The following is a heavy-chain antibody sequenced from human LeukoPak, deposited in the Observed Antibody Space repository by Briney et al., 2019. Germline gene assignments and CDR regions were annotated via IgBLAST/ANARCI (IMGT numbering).Heavy chain of an antibody. CDR3: ARDNPLGLRYFDPYYFDY. CDR2: IKQDGSEK. V-gene: IGHV3-7*01. D-gene: IGHD3-9*01. J-gene: IGHJ4*02. Sequence: GGSLRLSCAASGFTFSSYWMSWVRQAPGKGLEWVANIKQDGSEKYYVDSVKGRFTISRDNAKNSLYLQMNSLRAEDTAVYYCARDNPLGLRYFDPYYFDYWGQGTLVTVSS. CDR1: GFTFSSYW.